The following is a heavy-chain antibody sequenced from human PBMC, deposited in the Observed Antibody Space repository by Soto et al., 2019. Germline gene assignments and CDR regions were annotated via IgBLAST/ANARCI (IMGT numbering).Heavy chain of an antibody. CDR1: GDTFNDYY. J-gene: IGHJ6*03. D-gene: IGHD2-15*01. CDR3: ARESGGATATLYYYYFYMDV. Sequence: QVQLVQSGAEVKKPGASVTVSCRSSGDTFNDYYIHWVRQAPGQGLEWMGWINPNGGVTKYAQKFQGWVSLTGETSIRTVYMQLSRLRSDDTAVYYWARESGGATATLYYYYFYMDVWGTGTTVTVSS. CDR2: INPNGGVT. V-gene: IGHV1-2*04.